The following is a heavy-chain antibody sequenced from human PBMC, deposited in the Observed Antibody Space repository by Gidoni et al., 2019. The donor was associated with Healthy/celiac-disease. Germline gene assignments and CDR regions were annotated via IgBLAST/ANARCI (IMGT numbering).Heavy chain of an antibody. J-gene: IGHJ3*02. CDR3: ARDYEKGGIVVPAAISAFDI. CDR2: IWYDGSNK. CDR1: GFTFSSCG. D-gene: IGHD2-2*01. V-gene: IGHV3-33*01. Sequence: QVQLVESGGGVVQPGRSLSLSCAASGFTFSSCGMHWVRQAPGKGLEWVAVIWYDGSNKYYADSVKGRFTISRDNSKNTLYLQMNSLRAEDTAVYYCARDYEKGGIVVPAAISAFDIWGQGTMVTVSS.